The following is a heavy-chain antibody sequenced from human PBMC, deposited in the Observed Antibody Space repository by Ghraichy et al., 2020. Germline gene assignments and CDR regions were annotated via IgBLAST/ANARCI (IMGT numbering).Heavy chain of an antibody. Sequence: GGSLRLSCAASGFTFSSYSMNWVRQAPGKGLEWVSSISSSSSYIYYADSVKGRFTISRDNAKNSLYLQMNSLRAEDTAVYYCARVPYYYDSSGYYPLYYFDYWGQGTLVTVSS. J-gene: IGHJ4*02. CDR3: ARVPYYYDSSGYYPLYYFDY. V-gene: IGHV3-21*01. CDR2: ISSSSSYI. D-gene: IGHD3-22*01. CDR1: GFTFSSYS.